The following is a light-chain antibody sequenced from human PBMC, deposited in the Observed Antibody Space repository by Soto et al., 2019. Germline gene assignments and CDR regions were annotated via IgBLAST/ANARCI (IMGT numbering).Light chain of an antibody. Sequence: QAVVTQPPSASGTPGQRVTISCSGSNSNIGSHSVNWYQQLPGTAPKLLIDSNNERPSGVPDRFSGSKSGTSASLAISGLQSEDEADYYCAAWDGSLKGYVFGTGTKLTVL. CDR1: NSNIGSHS. CDR3: AAWDGSLKGYV. V-gene: IGLV1-44*01. CDR2: SNN. J-gene: IGLJ1*01.